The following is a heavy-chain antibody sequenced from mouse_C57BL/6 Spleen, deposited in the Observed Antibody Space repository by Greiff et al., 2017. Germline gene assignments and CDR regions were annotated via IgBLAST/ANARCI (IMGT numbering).Heavy chain of an antibody. CDR3: ARANYDGSSPFAV. D-gene: IGHD1-1*01. J-gene: IGHJ3*01. CDR2: ISSGSSTI. Sequence: EVHLVESGGGLVKPGGSLKLSCAASGFTFSDYGMHRVRQAPEKGLEWVAYISSGSSTIYYADTVKGRFTISRDNAKNTLFLQMTSLRSEDTAMXYCARANYDGSSPFAVWGQGTLVTVSA. V-gene: IGHV5-17*01. CDR1: GFTFSDYG.